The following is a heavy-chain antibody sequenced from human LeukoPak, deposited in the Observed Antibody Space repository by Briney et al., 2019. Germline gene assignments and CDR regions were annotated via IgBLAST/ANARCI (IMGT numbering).Heavy chain of an antibody. V-gene: IGHV3-53*01. CDR3: AITREYAFDI. CDR1: EFSASTNY. D-gene: IGHD7-27*01. CDR2: FYSSGTT. Sequence: GGSLRLSCAASEFSASTNYMSWVRQAPGKGLEWVSFFYSSGTTFYAASVKGRFTISRDNSKNTVFLQMNSLRAEDTAMYYCAITREYAFDIWGQGTVVTVSS. J-gene: IGHJ3*02.